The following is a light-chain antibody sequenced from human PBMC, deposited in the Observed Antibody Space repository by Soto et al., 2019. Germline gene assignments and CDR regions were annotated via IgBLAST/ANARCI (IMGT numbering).Light chain of an antibody. CDR2: AAS. V-gene: IGKV1-39*01. Sequence: DIQVTQSPSSLSASVGDRVTITCRASQNISSYLNWYQKKPGKAPNFLIYAASTLQSGVPPRFSGGGSGTDFTLTISSLRPEDFATYYCQQSYNTPFTFGGGTKMDIK. J-gene: IGKJ4*01. CDR1: QNISSY. CDR3: QQSYNTPFT.